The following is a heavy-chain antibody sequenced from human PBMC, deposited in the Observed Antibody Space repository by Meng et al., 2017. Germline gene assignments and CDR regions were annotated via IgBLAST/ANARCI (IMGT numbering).Heavy chain of an antibody. J-gene: IGHJ6*02. V-gene: IGHV3-53*01. D-gene: IGHD1-20*01. Sequence: GESLKISCAASGFTVGSNYMSWVRQAPGKGLEWVSVIYSGGSTYYADSVKGRFTISRDNSKNTLYLQMNSLRAEDTAVYYCAKRSITGTTPNYYYSMDVWGQGTTVTVSS. CDR1: GFTVGSNY. CDR3: AKRSITGTTPNYYYSMDV. CDR2: IYSGGST.